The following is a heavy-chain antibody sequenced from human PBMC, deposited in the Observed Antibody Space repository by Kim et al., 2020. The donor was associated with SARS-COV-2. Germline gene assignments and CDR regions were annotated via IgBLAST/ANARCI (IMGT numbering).Heavy chain of an antibody. D-gene: IGHD3-9*01. CDR3: ARGSRVLRYFDWAGTFHDP. CDR1: GGSFSGYY. J-gene: IGHJ5*02. CDR2: INHSGST. V-gene: IGHV4-34*01. Sequence: SETLSLTCAVYGGSFSGYYWSWIRQPPGKGLEWIGEINHSGSTNYNPSLKSRVTISVDTSKNQFSLKLSSVTAADTAVYYCARGSRVLRYFDWAGTFHDPWGQGTLVTVSS.